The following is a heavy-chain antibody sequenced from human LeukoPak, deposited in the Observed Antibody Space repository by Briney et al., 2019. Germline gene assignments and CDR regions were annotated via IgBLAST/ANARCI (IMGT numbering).Heavy chain of an antibody. Sequence: GASVKVSCKDSGYTFISYDINWVRQATGKGLEWMGWMNPNSGNTGYAQKFQGRATMTRNTSISTDSMELRSLRSEDTAVYYCARGLAGAVAGTSRNYYYYYYMDVWGKGTTVTVSS. CDR1: GYTFISYD. J-gene: IGHJ6*03. V-gene: IGHV1-8*01. D-gene: IGHD6-19*01. CDR3: ARGLAGAVAGTSRNYYYYYYMDV. CDR2: MNPNSGNT.